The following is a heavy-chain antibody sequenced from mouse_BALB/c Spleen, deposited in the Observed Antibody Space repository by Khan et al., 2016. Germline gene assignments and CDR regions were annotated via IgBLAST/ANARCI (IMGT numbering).Heavy chain of an antibody. J-gene: IGHJ4*01. CDR2: INPGSSTI. CDR1: GFDFSRYW. V-gene: IGHV4-2*02. Sequence: EVTLLASGGGLVQPGGSLNLSCAASGFDFSRYWMSWARQAPGKGQEWIGEINPGSSTINYTPSLKDKFIISRDNAKNTLYLQMSKVRSEDTALYYCARLLWLRAMDYWGQGTSVTVSS. CDR3: ARLLWLRAMDY. D-gene: IGHD2-2*01.